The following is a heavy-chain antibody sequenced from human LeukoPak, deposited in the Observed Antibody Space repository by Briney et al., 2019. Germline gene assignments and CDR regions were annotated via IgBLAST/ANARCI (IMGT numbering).Heavy chain of an antibody. D-gene: IGHD2-15*01. J-gene: IGHJ4*02. CDR1: GGSISSSSYF. V-gene: IGHV4-39*07. Sequence: SETLSLTCTVSGGSISSSSYFWGWIRQPPGRGLEWIGSIYYSGSTYYNPSRKSRVTISVDTSKNQFSLKLSSVTAADTAVYYCARYCSGGSCYLPHFDYWGQGTLVTVSS. CDR2: IYYSGST. CDR3: ARYCSGGSCYLPHFDY.